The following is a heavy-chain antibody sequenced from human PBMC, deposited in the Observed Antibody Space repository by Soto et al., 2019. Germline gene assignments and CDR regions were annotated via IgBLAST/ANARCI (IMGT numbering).Heavy chain of an antibody. CDR2: INPNSGGT. D-gene: IGHD3-16*01. CDR1: GYTFTGYY. V-gene: IGHV1-2*04. CDR3: ARDLVQGEVYGMDV. Sequence: ASVKVSCKASGYTFTGYYMHWVRQAPGQGLEWMGWINPNSGGTNYAQKFQGWVTMTRDTSISTAYMELSRLRSDDTAVYYCARDLVQGEVYGMDVWGQGTTVTVSS. J-gene: IGHJ6*02.